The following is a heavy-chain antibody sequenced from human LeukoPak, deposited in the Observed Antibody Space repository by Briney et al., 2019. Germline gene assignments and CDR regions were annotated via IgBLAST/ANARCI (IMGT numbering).Heavy chain of an antibody. J-gene: IGHJ6*03. Sequence: GGSLRLSCAASGFTFSGSAMHWVRQASGKGLEWVGRIRSKANSYATAYAASVKGRFTISRDDSKNTLYLQMNSLKTEDTAVYYCTLNYYYYYMDVWGKGTTVTVSS. CDR2: IRSKANSYAT. CDR3: TLNYYYYYMDV. CDR1: GFTFSGSA. V-gene: IGHV3-73*01.